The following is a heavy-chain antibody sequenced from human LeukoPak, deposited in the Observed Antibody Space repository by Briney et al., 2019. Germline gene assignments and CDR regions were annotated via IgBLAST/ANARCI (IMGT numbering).Heavy chain of an antibody. D-gene: IGHD6-19*01. CDR3: TKDRRQWVVPYFDS. CDR1: GFTFSMYA. Sequence: PGVSLRLSCAASGFTFSMYAMIWVRHTPGEGLEWVSGIRSGGNTLYTDSVKGRFTVSRDNSKNTLHIKMDSLRAKDTAIYYCTKDRRQWVVPYFDSWGKGTVVTVSS. CDR2: IRSGGNT. J-gene: IGHJ4*02. V-gene: IGHV3-23*01.